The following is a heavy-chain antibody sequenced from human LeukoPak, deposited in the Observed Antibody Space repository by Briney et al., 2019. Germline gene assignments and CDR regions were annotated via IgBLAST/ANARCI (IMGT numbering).Heavy chain of an antibody. J-gene: IGHJ3*02. V-gene: IGHV3-7*04. D-gene: IGHD1-26*01. CDR3: ARDGAPNAFDI. CDR2: MNQDGSEK. Sequence: PGGSLRLSCAASGFTFSSYWMSWVRQVPGKGLEWVANMNQDGSEKYYVDSVRGRFTISRDNAKNSLYPQMNSLRAEDTAVYYCARDGAPNAFDIWGQGTMVTVSS. CDR1: GFTFSSYW.